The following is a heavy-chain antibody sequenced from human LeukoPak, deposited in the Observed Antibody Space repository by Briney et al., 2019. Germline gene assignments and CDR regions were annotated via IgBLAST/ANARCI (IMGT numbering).Heavy chain of an antibody. CDR3: ARHEPNWPYGAFDI. Sequence: SETLSLTCTVSGGSISSSTYYWGWIRQPPGKGLEWIGNIYYSGSTYYNPSLKSRVTISVDTSKNQFSLKLSSVTAADTAVYYCARHEPNWPYGAFDIWGQGTMVTVSS. D-gene: IGHD1-1*01. CDR2: IYYSGST. V-gene: IGHV4-39*01. CDR1: GGSISSSTYY. J-gene: IGHJ3*02.